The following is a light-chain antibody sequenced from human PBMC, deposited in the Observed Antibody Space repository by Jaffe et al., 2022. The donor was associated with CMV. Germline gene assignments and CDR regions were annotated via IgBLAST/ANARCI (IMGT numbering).Light chain of an antibody. J-gene: IGLJ3*02. CDR3: FSRDNSGNHPHWM. CDR2: GKN. V-gene: IGLV3-19*01. Sequence: SSELTQDPAVSVALGQTVRITCQGDSLRSYYVSWYQQKPGQAPVLVIYGKNNRPSGIPDRFSGSSSGNTASLTITGAQAEDEADYYCFSRDNSGNHPHWMFGGGTKLTVL. CDR1: SLRSYY.